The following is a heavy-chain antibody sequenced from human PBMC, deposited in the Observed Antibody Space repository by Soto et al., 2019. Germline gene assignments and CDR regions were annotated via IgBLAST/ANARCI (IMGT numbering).Heavy chain of an antibody. V-gene: IGHV3-30-3*01. D-gene: IGHD3-16*01. CDR1: GFTFSSYA. CDR2: ISYDGSNK. J-gene: IGHJ6*02. Sequence: QVQLVESGGGVVQPGRSLRLSCAASGFTFSSYAMHWVRQAPGKGLEWVAVISYDGSNKYYADSVKGRFTISRDNSKNTMYLQMNSLRAEDTAVYYCGRGAGGNGMDVWGQGTTVTVSS. CDR3: GRGAGGNGMDV.